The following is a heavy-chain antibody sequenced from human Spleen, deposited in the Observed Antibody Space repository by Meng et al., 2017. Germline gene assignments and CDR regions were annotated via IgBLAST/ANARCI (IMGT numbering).Heavy chain of an antibody. V-gene: IGHV3-48*03. D-gene: IGHD4-23*01. Sequence: GESLKISCAASGFTFSSYEMNWVRQAPGKGLEWVSYISSSGSTIYYADSVKGRFTISRDNAKNSLYLQMNSLRAEDTAVYYCARVATVVKTNPDAFDIWGQGTMVTVSS. J-gene: IGHJ3*02. CDR1: GFTFSSYE. CDR2: ISSSGSTI. CDR3: ARVATVVKTNPDAFDI.